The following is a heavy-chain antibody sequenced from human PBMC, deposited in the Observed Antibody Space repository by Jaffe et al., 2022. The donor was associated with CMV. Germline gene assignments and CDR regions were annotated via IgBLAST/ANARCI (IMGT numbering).Heavy chain of an antibody. CDR1: GFTFSSYW. D-gene: IGHD2-15*01. Sequence: EVQLVESGGGLVQPGGSLRLSCAASGFTFSSYWMHWVRQAPGKGLVWVSRVNSDGSSAMYMDSVKGRFTISRDNVKNTVYLQMNSLRAEDTAVYYCVASGGWPGYWGQGTLVTVSS. V-gene: IGHV3-74*03. CDR2: VNSDGSSA. CDR3: VASGGWPGY. J-gene: IGHJ4*02.